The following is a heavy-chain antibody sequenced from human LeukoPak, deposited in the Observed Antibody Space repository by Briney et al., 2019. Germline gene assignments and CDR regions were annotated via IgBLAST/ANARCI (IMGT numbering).Heavy chain of an antibody. CDR3: ARVRVGWYDIFNGHFDQ. Sequence: GGSLRLSCDASGFTVSNTYMSWVRQAPGMGLEWVSIIYSGGGRHYGDSVKGRFTMSRDNSKNTVYLHMLSLRAEDTAVYYCARVRVGWYDIFNGHFDQWGQGTLVTVSS. CDR2: IYSGGGR. D-gene: IGHD3-9*01. J-gene: IGHJ4*02. V-gene: IGHV3-53*01. CDR1: GFTVSNTY.